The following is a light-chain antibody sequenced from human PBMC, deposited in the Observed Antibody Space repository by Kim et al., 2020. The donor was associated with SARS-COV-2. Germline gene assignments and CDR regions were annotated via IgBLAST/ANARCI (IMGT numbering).Light chain of an antibody. CDR1: SSKIGSRS. V-gene: IGLV1-47*01. CDR3: AAWDDSLSGWV. Sequence: GERVRITASGGSSKIGSRSVCGCKQLLGTAPKPPSYRSKQRPSGVPERFSGSKSGTSAALASSGLRSEDEADYCCAAWDDSLSGWVFGGGTQLTVL. J-gene: IGLJ3*02. CDR2: RSK.